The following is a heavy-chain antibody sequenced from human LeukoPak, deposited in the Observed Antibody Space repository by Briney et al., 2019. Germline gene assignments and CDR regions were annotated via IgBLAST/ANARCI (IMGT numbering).Heavy chain of an antibody. D-gene: IGHD2-15*01. Sequence: ASVKVSCEASGYTFTSHYMHWVRQAPGQGLEWMGIINPNGGYTTYAQKFQGRVTMTRDTSTSTVYMELSSLRSEDTAVYYCARPTRGGSGPTIYYYGMDVWGLGTTVTVSS. CDR2: INPNGGYT. J-gene: IGHJ6*02. CDR3: ARPTRGGSGPTIYYYGMDV. V-gene: IGHV1-46*01. CDR1: GYTFTSHY.